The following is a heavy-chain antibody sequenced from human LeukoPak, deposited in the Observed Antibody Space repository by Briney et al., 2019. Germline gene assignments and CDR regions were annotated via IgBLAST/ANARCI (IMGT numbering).Heavy chain of an antibody. CDR3: ARDRSRWSIAPDADV. D-gene: IGHD2-15*01. CDR1: GLTFSNAW. Sequence: GGSLRLSCAASGLTFSNAWMSWVRQAPGKGLEWVGRINSDGTRTTYADPVKGRFTVSRDNAKNTLYLQMNSLRAEDTAVYYCARDRSRWSIAPDADVWGQGTTVTVSS. CDR2: INSDGTRT. V-gene: IGHV3-74*01. J-gene: IGHJ6*02.